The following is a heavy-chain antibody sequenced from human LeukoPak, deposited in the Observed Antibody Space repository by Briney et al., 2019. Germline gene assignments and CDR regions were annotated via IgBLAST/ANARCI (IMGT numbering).Heavy chain of an antibody. CDR1: GYTFSTCD. V-gene: IGHV1-8*01. D-gene: IGHD1-1*01. J-gene: IGHJ1*01. CDR3: ARVLGSISH. CDR2: MNPDSGNT. Sequence: GASVKVSCKASGYTFSTCDINWVRQAAGQGLESMGWMNPDSGNTGFAHNLQGRVTMARDSSINTAYMELSSLRSEDTAVYYCARVLGSISHWGQGTLVTVSS.